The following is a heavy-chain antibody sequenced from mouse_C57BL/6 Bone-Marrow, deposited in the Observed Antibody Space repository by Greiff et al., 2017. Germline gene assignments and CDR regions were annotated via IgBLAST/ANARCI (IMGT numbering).Heavy chain of an antibody. Sequence: QVQLQQSDAELVKPGASVKISCKVSGYTFTDHTLHWMKQRPEQGLEWIGYIYPRDGSTKYNEKFKGKATLTAVNSSSTAYMQLNSLTSEDSAVYVCAKSNYGSRAWFAYWGQGTLVTVSA. CDR2: IYPRDGST. CDR3: AKSNYGSRAWFAY. D-gene: IGHD1-1*01. CDR1: GYTFTDHT. V-gene: IGHV1-78*01. J-gene: IGHJ3*01.